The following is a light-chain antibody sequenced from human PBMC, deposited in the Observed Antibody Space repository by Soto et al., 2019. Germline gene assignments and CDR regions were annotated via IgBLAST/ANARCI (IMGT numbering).Light chain of an antibody. CDR2: GAS. V-gene: IGKV3-15*01. J-gene: IGKJ1*01. CDR1: QSVSSN. CDR3: QQYNQWPGT. Sequence: EIVMTQSPATLSVSPGERATLSCRASQSVSSNVAWYQQIPGQTPRLLIYGASTRATTIPVRFSGSGSGVAFTLTISGLQSEDFAVYHCQQYNQWPGTFGQGTKVDIK.